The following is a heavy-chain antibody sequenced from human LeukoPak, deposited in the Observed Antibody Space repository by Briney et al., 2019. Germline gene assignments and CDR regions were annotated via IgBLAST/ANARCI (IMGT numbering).Heavy chain of an antibody. Sequence: PGESLKISCKGSGYIFTSYWISWVRQMPGKGLEWMGRFDPSDSYTNYSPSFRGHVTISADKSISTAYLQWSSLKASDTAMYYCARHSSGSSWLDPWGQGTLVTVSS. V-gene: IGHV5-10-1*01. CDR2: FDPSDSYT. D-gene: IGHD1-26*01. CDR1: GYIFTSYW. CDR3: ARHSSGSSWLDP. J-gene: IGHJ5*02.